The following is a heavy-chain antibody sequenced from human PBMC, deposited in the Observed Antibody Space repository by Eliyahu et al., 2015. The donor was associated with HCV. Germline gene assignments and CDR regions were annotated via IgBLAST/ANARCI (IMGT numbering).Heavy chain of an antibody. D-gene: IGHD4-11*01. CDR2: IRDTGHDV. Sequence: DVQLMESGGGLVQPGGSLRLSCAASGFTFKTEPMNWVRQAPGKGLEWISNIRDTGHDVYYAESVRGRFTVSRDNAKNSLYLQMSGLRVEDTAVYYCARDSDYNFDLWGQGALVTVST. J-gene: IGHJ4*02. V-gene: IGHV3-48*01. CDR3: ARDSDYNFDL. CDR1: GFTFKTEP.